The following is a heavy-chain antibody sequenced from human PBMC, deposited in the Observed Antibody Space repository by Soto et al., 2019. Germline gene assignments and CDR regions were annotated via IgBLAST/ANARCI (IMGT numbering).Heavy chain of an antibody. V-gene: IGHV3-9*01. CDR3: AKDAERYGGPEVAFDI. D-gene: IGHD1-26*01. CDR1: GFTFDDYA. J-gene: IGHJ3*02. Sequence: GGSLRLSCAASGFTFDDYAMHWVRQAPGKGLEWVSGISWNSGSIGYADSVKGRFTISRDNAKNSLYLQMNSLRAEDTALYYRAKDAERYGGPEVAFDIWGQGTMVTVSS. CDR2: ISWNSGSI.